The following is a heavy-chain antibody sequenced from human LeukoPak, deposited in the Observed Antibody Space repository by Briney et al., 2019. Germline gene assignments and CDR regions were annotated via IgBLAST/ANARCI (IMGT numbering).Heavy chain of an antibody. CDR1: GGSISSGGYY. CDR2: IYYSGST. D-gene: IGHD1-1*01. CDR3: ARASGYDVYYYGMDV. V-gene: IGHV4-31*03. Sequence: SETLSLTCTVSGGSISSGGYYWSWIRQHPGKGLEWIGYIYYSGSTYYNPSLKSRVTISVDTSKNQFSLKLSSVTAADTAVYYCARASGYDVYYYGMDVWGQGTTVTVSS. J-gene: IGHJ6*02.